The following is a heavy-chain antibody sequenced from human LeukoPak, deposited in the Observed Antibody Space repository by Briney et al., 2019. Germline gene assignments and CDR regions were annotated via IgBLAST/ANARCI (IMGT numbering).Heavy chain of an antibody. D-gene: IGHD6-13*01. Sequence: GGSLRLSCAASGFTFSGYWMDWARQTPGKGLEWVAVISYDGSNKYYADSVKGRFTISRDNSKNTLYLQTNSLRAEDTAVYYCAKDKQQLVGEYFDYWGQGTLVTVSS. CDR3: AKDKQQLVGEYFDY. J-gene: IGHJ4*02. CDR1: GFTFSGYW. V-gene: IGHV3-30*18. CDR2: ISYDGSNK.